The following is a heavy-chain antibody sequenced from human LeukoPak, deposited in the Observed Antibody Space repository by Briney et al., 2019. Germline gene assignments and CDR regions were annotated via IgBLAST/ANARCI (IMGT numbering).Heavy chain of an antibody. D-gene: IGHD5-12*01. V-gene: IGHV1-2*02. CDR2: INPNSDGT. Sequence: ASVKVSCKASGYTFTGYYMHWVRQAPGQGLEWMGWINPNSDGTNYAQKFQGRVTMTRDTSISTAYMELSRLRSDDTAVYYCARDSGYDGFFDYWGQGTLVTVSS. CDR3: ARDSGYDGFFDY. CDR1: GYTFTGYY. J-gene: IGHJ4*02.